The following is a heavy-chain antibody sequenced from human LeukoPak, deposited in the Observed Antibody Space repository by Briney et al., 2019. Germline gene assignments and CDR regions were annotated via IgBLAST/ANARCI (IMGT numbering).Heavy chain of an antibody. J-gene: IGHJ4*02. CDR1: GGSISSGGNY. D-gene: IGHD3-16*02. Sequence: SQTLSLTCTVSGGSISSGGNYWSWLRQLPGKGLEWIGYIYYVGNTNYNPSLKSRLSMSVDTSKNQFSLRLTSVTAADTAVYYCARVEVIGSTRYFDYWGQGAMVSVSS. V-gene: IGHV4-31*03. CDR2: IYYVGNT. CDR3: ARVEVIGSTRYFDY.